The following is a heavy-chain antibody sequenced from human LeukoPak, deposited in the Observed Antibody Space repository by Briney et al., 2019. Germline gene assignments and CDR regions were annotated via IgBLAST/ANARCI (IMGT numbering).Heavy chain of an antibody. CDR3: AKVDCGGDCSTFDY. D-gene: IGHD2-21*02. V-gene: IGHV3-33*06. CDR1: GFIFSTYG. Sequence: GRSLRLSCAASGFIFSTYGMHWVRQAPGKGLEWVGVIWYDGSNKKYAESVKGRFTISRDNCKNTVYLQMNSLRGEDTAVYYCAKVDCGGDCSTFDYWGQGTAVTVSS. J-gene: IGHJ4*02. CDR2: IWYDGSNK.